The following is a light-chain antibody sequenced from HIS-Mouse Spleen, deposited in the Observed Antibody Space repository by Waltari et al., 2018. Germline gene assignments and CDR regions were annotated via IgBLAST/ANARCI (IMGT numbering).Light chain of an antibody. J-gene: IGKJ3*01. CDR3: QQYNSYPFT. CDR2: KAS. Sequence: DIQMTQSPSTLSASVGDRVTITCRASQSISSWLDWDQQKPGKAPKLLIYKASSLESGVPSRFSGSGSGTEVTLTISSLQPDDFATYYCQQYNSYPFTFGPGTKVDIK. V-gene: IGKV1-5*03. CDR1: QSISSW.